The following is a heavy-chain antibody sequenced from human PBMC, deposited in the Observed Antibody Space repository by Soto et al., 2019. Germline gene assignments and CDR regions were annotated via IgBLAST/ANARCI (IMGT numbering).Heavy chain of an antibody. CDR3: ARLRASNYEAYQH. D-gene: IGHD4-4*01. V-gene: IGHV1-69*12. J-gene: IGHJ1*01. CDR2: INPIFGTA. CDR1: GGTFSTYP. Sequence: QVQLVQSGAEVKKPGCSVKVSCKASGGTFSTYPISWVRQAPGQGLEWMGGINPIFGTANYAQKLQGRVTITADESTTTAYMQLSSLRSDDTAVYYCARLRASNYEAYQHWGQGTLVTVSS.